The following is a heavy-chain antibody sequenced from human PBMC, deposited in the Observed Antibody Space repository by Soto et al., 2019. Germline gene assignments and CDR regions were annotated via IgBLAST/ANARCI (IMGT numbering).Heavy chain of an antibody. Sequence: GGSRRLSCAAAGFTFSSYARRCVRQAPGKGLEWVGVISYEVSSKYYAASVKGRFTISRDNSKNTLYMQMNSLRDDETAVSYCTSSGYYGDGFDIWGQGTMVTVSS. J-gene: IGHJ3*02. V-gene: IGHV3-30-3*01. CDR3: TSSGYYGDGFDI. D-gene: IGHD3-22*01. CDR2: ISYEVSSK. CDR1: GFTFSSYA.